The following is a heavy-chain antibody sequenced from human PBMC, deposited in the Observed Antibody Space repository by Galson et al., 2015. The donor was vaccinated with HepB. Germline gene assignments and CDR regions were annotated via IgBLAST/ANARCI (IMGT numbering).Heavy chain of an antibody. CDR2: ISGSGDST. Sequence: LRLSCAASGFTFSSFAMSWVRQAPGKGPEWVSSISGSGDSTYYADSVKGRFTISRDNPTHTLYLQVNSLRAEDTAVYYCAKVGGTYYGSGRPFDYWGQGTLVPVSS. CDR3: AKVGGTYYGSGRPFDY. V-gene: IGHV3-23*01. D-gene: IGHD3-10*01. CDR1: GFTFSSFA. J-gene: IGHJ4*02.